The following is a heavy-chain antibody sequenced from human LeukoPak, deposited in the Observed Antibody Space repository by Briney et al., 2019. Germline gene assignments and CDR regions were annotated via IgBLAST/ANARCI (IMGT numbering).Heavy chain of an antibody. CDR2: ISTSGSTI. Sequence: QAGGSLRLSCAASGFTFSSYEMNWVRQAPGKGLEWISHISTSGSTIYYADSVKGRFTISRDNAKNSVSLQINSLRAEDTAVYYCARWHDSGDYFDYWGQGTLVTVSS. D-gene: IGHD4-17*01. CDR3: ARWHDSGDYFDY. V-gene: IGHV3-48*03. CDR1: GFTFSSYE. J-gene: IGHJ4*02.